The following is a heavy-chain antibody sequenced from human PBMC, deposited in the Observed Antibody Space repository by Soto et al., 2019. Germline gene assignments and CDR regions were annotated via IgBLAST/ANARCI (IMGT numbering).Heavy chain of an antibody. V-gene: IGHV5-51*01. Sequence: PGESLKISCKGSGYSFINYWIGWVRQMPGKGLEWMGIIYPGDSDTRYSPSFQGQVTISADKSIRTAYLQWSSLKASDTAMYYCARSIAPRTTDVFDIWGQGTMVTVSS. CDR2: IYPGDSDT. J-gene: IGHJ3*02. CDR3: ARSIAPRTTDVFDI. CDR1: GYSFINYW. D-gene: IGHD1-1*01.